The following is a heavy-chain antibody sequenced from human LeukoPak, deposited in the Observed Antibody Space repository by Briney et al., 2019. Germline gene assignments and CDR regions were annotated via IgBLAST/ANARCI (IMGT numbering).Heavy chain of an antibody. CDR2: ISGSGGST. J-gene: IGHJ4*02. D-gene: IGHD2-2*01. Sequence: GGSLRLSCAASGFTFSSYAMSSVPQAPGKGLEWVSAISGSGGSTYYADSVKGRFTISRDNSKNTLYLQMNSLRDEDTAVYYCEKLVVPAAVIDYWGQGTLVTVSS. CDR1: GFTFSSYA. V-gene: IGHV3-23*01. CDR3: EKLVVPAAVIDY.